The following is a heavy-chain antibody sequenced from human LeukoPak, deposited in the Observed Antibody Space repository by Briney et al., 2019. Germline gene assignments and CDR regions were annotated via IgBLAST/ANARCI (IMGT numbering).Heavy chain of an antibody. CDR1: GYSFTSYW. CDR2: IDPSDSYT. CDR3: GRGRGKDDY. Sequence: GGSRKISCKGSGYSFTSYWISGVGQMPGKGLEWLGRIDPSDSYTNYSPSFQGHVTISADKSISTAYLQWSSLKASDTAMYFYGRGRGKDDYWGQGTLVTVSS. V-gene: IGHV5-10-1*01. J-gene: IGHJ4*02. D-gene: IGHD3-16*01.